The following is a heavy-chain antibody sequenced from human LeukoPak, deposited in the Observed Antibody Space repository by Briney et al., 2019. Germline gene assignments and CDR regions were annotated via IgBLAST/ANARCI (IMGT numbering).Heavy chain of an antibody. CDR3: ARTYYYDSSGYPLFDY. J-gene: IGHJ4*02. V-gene: IGHV4-59*01. CDR1: GGSISSYY. D-gene: IGHD3-22*01. CDR2: IYYSGST. Sequence: SETLSLTCTVSGGSISSYYWSWIRQPPGKGLEWIGYIYYSGSTNYNPSLKSRVTISVDTSKNQFSLKLSSVTAADTAVYYCARTYYYDSSGYPLFDYWGQGTLVTVSS.